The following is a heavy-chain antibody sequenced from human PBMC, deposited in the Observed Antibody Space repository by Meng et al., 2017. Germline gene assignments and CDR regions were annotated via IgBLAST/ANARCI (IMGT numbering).Heavy chain of an antibody. D-gene: IGHD2-2*03. CDR2: TYYRSKWYN. V-gene: IGHV6-1*01. CDR3: ARGRTEMDIEY. Sequence: QLQQSGPGLLKPSQTLSLTCAISGDSISSNSAAWIWIRQSPSRGLEWLGRTYYRSKWYNDYAVSVRGRITINPDTSKNQFSLQLNSMTPEDTAMYYCARGRTEMDIEYWGRGTLVTVSS. J-gene: IGHJ4*02. CDR1: GDSISSNSAA.